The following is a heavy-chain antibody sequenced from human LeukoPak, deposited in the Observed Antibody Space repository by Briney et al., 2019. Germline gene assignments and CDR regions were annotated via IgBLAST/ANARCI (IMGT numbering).Heavy chain of an antibody. D-gene: IGHD7-27*01. CDR3: ARDVWGYGDY. Sequence: GGSLRLSCAASGFTFSSYWMSWVRQAPGKGLEWVAKINQDGSEEYYVDSVKGRLTISRDNAEKSLYLQMNRLRAEDTAVYYCARDVWGYGDYWGQGTLVTVSS. CDR1: GFTFSSYW. V-gene: IGHV3-7*04. J-gene: IGHJ4*02. CDR2: INQDGSEE.